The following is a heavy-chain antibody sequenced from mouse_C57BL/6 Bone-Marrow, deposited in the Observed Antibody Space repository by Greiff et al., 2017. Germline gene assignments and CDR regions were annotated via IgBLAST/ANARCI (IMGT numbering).Heavy chain of an antibody. V-gene: IGHV1-55*01. D-gene: IGHD2-10*01. CDR2: IYPGSGST. CDR3: ARSYDGNGYYLDY. Sequence: VQLQQPGAELVKPGASVKMSCKASGYTFTSYWITWVKQRPGQGLEWIGDIYPGSGSTNYNEKFKSKATLTVDTSSSTAYMQLSSLTSEDSAVYYCARSYDGNGYYLDYWGQGTTLTVSS. J-gene: IGHJ2*01. CDR1: GYTFTSYW.